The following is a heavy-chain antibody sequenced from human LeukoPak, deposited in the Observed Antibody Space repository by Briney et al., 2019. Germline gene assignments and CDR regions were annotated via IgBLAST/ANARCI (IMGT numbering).Heavy chain of an antibody. CDR1: GFTFSNFW. D-gene: IGHD6-13*01. Sequence: QPGGSLRLSCAASGFTFSNFWMTWVRQAPGKGLEWVANVKQDGSEKSCVDSVKGRFTISRDNAKNSLYLQMNSLRVEDTAVYYCPRGRGDSSSWYFDYWGQGTLVTVSS. V-gene: IGHV3-7*01. J-gene: IGHJ4*02. CDR2: VKQDGSEK. CDR3: PRGRGDSSSWYFDY.